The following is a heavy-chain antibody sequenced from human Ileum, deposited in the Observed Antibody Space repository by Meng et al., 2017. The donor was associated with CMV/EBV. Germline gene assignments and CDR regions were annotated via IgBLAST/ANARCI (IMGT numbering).Heavy chain of an antibody. CDR3: ARGGERFGERNLDY. J-gene: IGHJ4*02. D-gene: IGHD3-10*01. Sequence: GESLKISCAASGFTFSNYHMSWVRQAPRKGLEWVSAITINDDETYYADSVKGRYTISRDNSKNTLYLQMNSLRAEDTAVYYCARGGERFGERNLDYWGQGTLVTVSS. V-gene: IGHV3-23*01. CDR1: GFTFSNYH. CDR2: ITINDDET.